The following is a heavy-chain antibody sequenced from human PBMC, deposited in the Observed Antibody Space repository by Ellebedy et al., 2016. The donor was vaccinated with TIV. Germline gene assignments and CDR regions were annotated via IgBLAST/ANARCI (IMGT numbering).Heavy chain of an antibody. CDR1: GGTFSTHA. D-gene: IGHD4-23*01. CDR2: IIPKFDAP. J-gene: IGHJ4*02. Sequence: AASVKVSCKASGGTFSTHAMNWARQAPGQGLEWMGGIIPKFDAPHYAQKFQGRVTITADESTNTGYMEISSLGSEDTAVYYCARSARTDYDGLYWGQGTLVTVDS. V-gene: IGHV1-69*13. CDR3: ARSARTDYDGLY.